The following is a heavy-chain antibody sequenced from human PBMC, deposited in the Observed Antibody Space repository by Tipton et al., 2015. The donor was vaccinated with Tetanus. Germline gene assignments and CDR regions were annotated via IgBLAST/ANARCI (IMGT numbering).Heavy chain of an antibody. CDR2: IYHSGST. CDR3: AGSLGYCSSTSCYHYYYYGMDV. CDR1: GGSISSSNW. Sequence: LSLTCAVSGGSISSSNWWSWVRQPPGKGLEWIGEIYHSGSTNYNPSLKSRVTISVDKSKNHFSMKLTSVTAADTAVYYCAGSLGYCSSTSCYHYYYYGMDVWGQGTTVTVSS. J-gene: IGHJ6*02. D-gene: IGHD2-2*01. V-gene: IGHV4-4*02.